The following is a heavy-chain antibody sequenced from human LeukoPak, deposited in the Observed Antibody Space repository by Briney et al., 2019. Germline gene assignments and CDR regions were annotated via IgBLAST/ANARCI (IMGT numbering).Heavy chain of an antibody. CDR3: ATPWPPGPVGY. D-gene: IGHD5-24*01. J-gene: IGHJ4*02. Sequence: GGSLRLSCAASGFTFCSYAMSWVRQAPGKGLEWFSAISGCGGSTYYADSVKGRFTISRDNSKNSLYLQMNSLRAEVTAVYYCATPWPPGPVGYWGQGTLVTVSS. CDR2: ISGCGGST. V-gene: IGHV3-23*01. CDR1: GFTFCSYA.